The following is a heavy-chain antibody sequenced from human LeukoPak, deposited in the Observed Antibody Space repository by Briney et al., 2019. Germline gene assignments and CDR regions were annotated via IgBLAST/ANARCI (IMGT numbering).Heavy chain of an antibody. J-gene: IGHJ4*02. CDR2: ISSSGSTI. D-gene: IGHD4-11*01. CDR1: GFTFSDYY. CDR3: ARIDYTLYYFDY. V-gene: IGHV3-11*01. Sequence: GSLRLSCAASGFTFSDYYMSWIRQAPGKGLEWVSYISSSGSTIYYADSVKGRFTISTDNAKNSLYLQMNSLRAEDTAVYYCARIDYTLYYFDYWGQGTLVTVSS.